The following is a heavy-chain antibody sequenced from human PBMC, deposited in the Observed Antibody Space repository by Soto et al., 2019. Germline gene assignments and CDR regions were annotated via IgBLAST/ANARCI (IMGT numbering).Heavy chain of an antibody. J-gene: IGHJ6*02. Sequence: GGSLRLSCAVSGITFSSYWMYWVRQAPGEGLVWVSRLNSDGSTIRYADSVKGRFTISRDNAKNTLYLQMNSLRAEDTAVYYCARAGLPYGLDVWGQGTTVNVSS. CDR3: ARAGLPYGLDV. V-gene: IGHV3-74*01. CDR2: LNSDGSTI. CDR1: GITFSSYW.